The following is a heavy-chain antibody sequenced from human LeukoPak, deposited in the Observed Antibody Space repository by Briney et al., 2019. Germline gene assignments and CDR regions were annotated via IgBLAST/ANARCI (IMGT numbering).Heavy chain of an antibody. V-gene: IGHV4-39*02. J-gene: IGHJ4*02. D-gene: IGHD4-11*01. CDR3: VRDYSNFVQGD. CDR1: GDSISSSHYY. CDR2: IYSGGET. Sequence: PSETLSLTCTVSGDSISSSHYYWGWIRQPPGKGLEWIGSIYSGGETHYNPSLDSRVTIFLDTSKNRFSLNLISVTATDTAVYYCVRDYSNFVQGDWGQGTLVTVSS.